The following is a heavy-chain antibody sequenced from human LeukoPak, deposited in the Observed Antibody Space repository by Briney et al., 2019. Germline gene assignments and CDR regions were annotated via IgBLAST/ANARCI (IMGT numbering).Heavy chain of an antibody. V-gene: IGHV4-39*07. CDR1: GGSISSSSYY. Sequence: AETLSLTCTVSGGSISSSSYYWGWIRQPPGKGLEWIGSIYYSGSTYYNPSLKSRVTISVDTSKNQFSLKLSSVTAADTAVYYCASYVWGSYRLVDYWGQGTLVTVSS. CDR3: ASYVWGSYRLVDY. J-gene: IGHJ4*02. CDR2: IYYSGST. D-gene: IGHD3-16*02.